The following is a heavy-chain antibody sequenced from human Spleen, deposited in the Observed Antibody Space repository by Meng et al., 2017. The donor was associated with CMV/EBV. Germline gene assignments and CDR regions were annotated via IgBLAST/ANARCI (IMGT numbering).Heavy chain of an antibody. CDR1: GFDFSSYM. CDR3: VRDQGGESMIAVLIERFGMDV. D-gene: IGHD3-22*01. CDR2: ISGTSAYI. J-gene: IGHJ6*02. V-gene: IGHV3-21*04. Sequence: GESLKISCVASGFDFSSYMLTWVRQTPGKGLEWVSSISGTSAYIYYADSLRGRFTISRDNSKNNLYLQMNSLTVEDTAVYYCVRDQGGESMIAVLIERFGMDVWGQGTTVTVSS.